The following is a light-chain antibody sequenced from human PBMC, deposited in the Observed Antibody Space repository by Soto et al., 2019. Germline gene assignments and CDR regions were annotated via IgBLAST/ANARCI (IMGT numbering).Light chain of an antibody. CDR1: QSISSW. V-gene: IGKV1-5*03. CDR2: KAS. J-gene: IGKJ2*01. CDR3: QQYKSYPYS. Sequence: DIQMTQSLSTVSASVGDRVTITCRASQSISSWLAWYQQKSGKAPKLLIYKASSLEGGVPSRFSGSGSETEFTLTIGSLQPDDFATYYCQQYKSYPYSFGQGTKVDIK.